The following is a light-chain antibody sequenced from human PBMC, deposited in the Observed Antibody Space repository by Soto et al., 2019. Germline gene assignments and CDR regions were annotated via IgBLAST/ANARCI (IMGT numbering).Light chain of an antibody. J-gene: IGKJ1*01. V-gene: IGKV1-5*03. CDR2: KAS. CDR3: QHFNIYSDP. Sequence: DIQMTQSPSTLSGSVGDRVTITCRASQTISSWLAWYQQKPGKAPKLLIYKASTLKSGVPSRFSGSGSGTEFTLTISSLQPDDFATYYCQHFNIYSDPFGQGTKVDFK. CDR1: QTISSW.